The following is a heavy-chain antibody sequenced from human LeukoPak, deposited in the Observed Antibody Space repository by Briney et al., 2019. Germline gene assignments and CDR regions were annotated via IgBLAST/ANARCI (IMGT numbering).Heavy chain of an antibody. CDR2: IYYSGIT. CDR1: GGSISSSY. Sequence: KPSETLSLNCTVSGGSISSSYWSWIWQPPGKGLEWIGYIYYSGITNYNPSLKSRVTISLDTSKNQFSLKLNSVTAADTAVYYCARASGAFDYWGQGALVTASS. V-gene: IGHV4-59*01. J-gene: IGHJ4*02. CDR3: ARASGAFDY.